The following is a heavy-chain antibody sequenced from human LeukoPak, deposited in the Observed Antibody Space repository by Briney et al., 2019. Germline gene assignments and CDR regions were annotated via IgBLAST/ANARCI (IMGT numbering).Heavy chain of an antibody. CDR3: ARDLAVTTSDYYYGVDV. V-gene: IGHV1-18*01. CDR2: ISAYNGNT. D-gene: IGHD4-17*01. Sequence: ASVKVSCKASGYTFTSYGISWVRQAPGQGLEWMGWISAYNGNTNYAQKLQGRVTMTTDTSTSTAYMELRSLRSDDTAVYYCARDLAVTTSDYYYGVDVWGQGTTVTVSS. CDR1: GYTFTSYG. J-gene: IGHJ6*02.